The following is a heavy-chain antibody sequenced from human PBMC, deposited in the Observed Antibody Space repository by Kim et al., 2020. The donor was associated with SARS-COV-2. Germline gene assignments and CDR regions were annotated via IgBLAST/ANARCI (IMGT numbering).Heavy chain of an antibody. D-gene: IGHD2-21*01. Sequence: YSGSTSYTPSLKSRVTISVDTSKNQFSRKLSSVTAADTAVYYCARGERYGMDVWGQGTTVTVSS. CDR3: ARGERYGMDV. V-gene: IGHV4-39*01. J-gene: IGHJ6*02. CDR2: YSGST.